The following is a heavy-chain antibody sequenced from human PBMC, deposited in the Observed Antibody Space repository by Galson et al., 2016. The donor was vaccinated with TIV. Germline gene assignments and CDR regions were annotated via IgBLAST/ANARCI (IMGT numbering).Heavy chain of an antibody. CDR1: GYPFTNYD. CDR2: MHPDSGHT. V-gene: IGHV1-8*01. CDR3: ARNVAQTGDFDD. J-gene: IGHJ4*02. Sequence: SVKVSCKASGYPFTNYDINWVRQTAGQGLEWLGWMHPDSGHTGYAQKFQGRVSMTRDTSISTAYMELRSLISEDTALYNCARNVAQTGDFDDWGQGTLVTVSS. D-gene: IGHD7-27*01.